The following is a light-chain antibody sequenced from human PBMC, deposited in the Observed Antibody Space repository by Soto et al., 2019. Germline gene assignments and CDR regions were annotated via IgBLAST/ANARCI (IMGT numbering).Light chain of an antibody. J-gene: IGKJ1*01. CDR1: QSVSSN. CDR3: QQYNNWQGT. V-gene: IGKV3-15*01. Sequence: IVMPQSPSTLSMSPGERASLSCRASQSVSSNLAWYQQKPGQAPRLLIYGASTRATGIPARFSGSGSGTEFTLTISSLQSEDFAVYYCQQYNNWQGTFGQGTKVDIK. CDR2: GAS.